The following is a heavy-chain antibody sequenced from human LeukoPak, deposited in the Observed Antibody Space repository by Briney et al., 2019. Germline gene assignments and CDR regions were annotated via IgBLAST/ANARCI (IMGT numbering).Heavy chain of an antibody. Sequence: PSETLPLTCAVSGVSITDNWWSWVRQPPGKGLEWIGEILHTGPTNFNPSLKSRVTISVDTSKNQFSLKLSSVTAADTAVYYCARNPYYYYYMDVWGKGTTVTVSS. CDR3: ARNPYYYYYMDV. J-gene: IGHJ6*03. CDR2: ILHTGPT. V-gene: IGHV4-4*02. CDR1: GVSITDNW.